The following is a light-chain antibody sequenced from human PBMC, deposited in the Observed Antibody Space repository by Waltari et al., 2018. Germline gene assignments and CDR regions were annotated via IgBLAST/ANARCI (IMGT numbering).Light chain of an antibody. CDR2: DVS. V-gene: IGLV2-14*03. Sequence: QSALTQPASVSGSPGQSITISCTGTSSDVGGYNDISWYQQHPGKAPKLIIYDVSTRPSGTSNRFSGSKSGNTASLTISGLQAEDEADYYCNSYTSSRTWVFGGGTKLTVL. CDR3: NSYTSSRTWV. CDR1: SSDVGGYND. J-gene: IGLJ3*02.